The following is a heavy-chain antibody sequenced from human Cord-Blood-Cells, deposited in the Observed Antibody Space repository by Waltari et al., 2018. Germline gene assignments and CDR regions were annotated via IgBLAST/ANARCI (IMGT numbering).Heavy chain of an antibody. CDR2: IDTSGST. J-gene: IGHJ6*03. CDR1: GGSISSYY. Sequence: QVQLQESGPGLVKPSETLSLTCTVSGGSISSYYWSWIRQPAGKEREWIGRIDTSGSTNYNPSLKSRVTMSVDTSKNQFSLKLSSVTAADTAVYYCARDARGADYVYYYYYMDVWGKGTTVTVSS. V-gene: IGHV4-4*07. CDR3: ARDARGADYVYYYYYMDV. D-gene: IGHD3-16*01.